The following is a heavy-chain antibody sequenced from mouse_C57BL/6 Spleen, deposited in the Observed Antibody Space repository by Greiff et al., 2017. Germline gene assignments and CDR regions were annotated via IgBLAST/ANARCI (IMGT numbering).Heavy chain of an antibody. CDR3: TRGNDYDGGAMGY. Sequence: DVMLVESGEGLVKPGGSLKLSCAASGFTFSSYAMSWVRQTPEKRLEWVAYISSGGDYIYYADTVKGRFTISRDNARNTLYLQMSSLKSEDTAMYYCTRGNDYDGGAMGYWGQGASVTVSS. CDR2: ISSGGDYI. D-gene: IGHD2-4*01. CDR1: GFTFSSYA. J-gene: IGHJ4*01. V-gene: IGHV5-9-1*02.